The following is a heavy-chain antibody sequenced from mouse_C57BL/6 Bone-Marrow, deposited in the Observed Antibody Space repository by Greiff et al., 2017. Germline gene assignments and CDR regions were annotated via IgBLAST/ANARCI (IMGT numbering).Heavy chain of an antibody. J-gene: IGHJ2*01. Sequence: EVKLVESGGGLVQPGGSLSLSCAASGFTFTDYYMRWVRQPPGQALEWLGFIRHKANGYTTEYSASVKGRFTISRDNSQSILYLQMNALRAEDSATYYCARYTPDGDCPYWGQGTTLTVSS. V-gene: IGHV7-3*01. D-gene: IGHD2-13*01. CDR3: ARYTPDGDCPY. CDR2: IRHKANGYTT. CDR1: GFTFTDYY.